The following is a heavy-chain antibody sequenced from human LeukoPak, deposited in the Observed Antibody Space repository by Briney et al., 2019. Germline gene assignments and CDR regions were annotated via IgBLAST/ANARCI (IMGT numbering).Heavy chain of an antibody. CDR1: GFTFSSYG. J-gene: IGHJ4*02. D-gene: IGHD3-22*01. CDR3: AKDGDYDSSGYYYD. CDR2: IRYDGSNK. Sequence: GGSLRLSCAASGFTFSSYGMHWVRQAPGKGLEWVAFIRYDGSNKYYADSVKGRFTISRDNSKNTLYLQMNSLRAEDTAVCYCAKDGDYDSSGYYYDWGQGTLVTVSS. V-gene: IGHV3-30*02.